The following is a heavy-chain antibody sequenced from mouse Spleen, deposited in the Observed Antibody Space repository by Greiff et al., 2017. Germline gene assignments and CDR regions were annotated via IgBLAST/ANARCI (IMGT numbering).Heavy chain of an antibody. CDR2: IDPSDSYT. V-gene: IGHV1-69*01. CDR3: ARGGYDPFDY. Sequence: VQLQQPGAELVMPGASVKLSCKASGYTFTSYWMHWVKQRPGQGLEWIGEIDPSDSYTNYNQKFKGKATLTVDKSSSTAYMQLSSLTSEDSAVYYGARGGYDPFDYWGQGTTLTVSS. D-gene: IGHD2-2*01. J-gene: IGHJ2*01. CDR1: GYTFTSYW.